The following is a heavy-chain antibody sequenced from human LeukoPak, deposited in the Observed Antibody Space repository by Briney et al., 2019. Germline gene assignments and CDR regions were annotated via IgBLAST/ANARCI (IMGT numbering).Heavy chain of an antibody. J-gene: IGHJ5*02. V-gene: IGHV3-23*01. CDR1: GFTFSSYA. CDR2: ISGSGSST. Sequence: GGSLRLSCTASGFTFSSYAMHWVRQAPGKGLEWVSAISGSGSSTYYADSVKGRFTISRDNSKNTLYLQMNSLRAEDTAVYYCAKDSYYYGSGSYHDPWGQGTLVTVSS. D-gene: IGHD3-10*01. CDR3: AKDSYYYGSGSYHDP.